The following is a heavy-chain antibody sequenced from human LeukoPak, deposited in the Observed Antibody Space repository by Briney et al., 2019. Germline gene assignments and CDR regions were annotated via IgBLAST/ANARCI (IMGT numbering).Heavy chain of an antibody. D-gene: IGHD2-15*01. J-gene: IGHJ3*01. CDR1: GFTFSSYA. CDR3: VKDYCSGGSCIDAFDF. CDR2: ISGSSSQI. V-gene: IGHV3-21*01. Sequence: GGSLRLSCAASGFTFSSYAMSWVRQAPGKGLEWLSSISGSSSQIFYAGSVKGRFTMSRDNAKNSLYLQMNSLRAEDTAVYYCVKDYCSGGSCIDAFDFWGQGTMVTVSS.